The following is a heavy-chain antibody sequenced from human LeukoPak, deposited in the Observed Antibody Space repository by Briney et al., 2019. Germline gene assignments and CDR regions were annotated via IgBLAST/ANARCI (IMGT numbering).Heavy chain of an antibody. Sequence: NSSETLSLTCTVPGGSISSSSYYWGWIRQPPGKGLEWIGSIYYSGSTYYNPSLKSRVTISVDTSKNQFSLKLSSVTAADTAVYYCARHTVIVGATGRTGYFDYWGQGTLVTVSS. CDR2: IYYSGST. J-gene: IGHJ4*02. V-gene: IGHV4-39*01. CDR1: GGSISSSSYY. D-gene: IGHD1-26*01. CDR3: ARHTVIVGATGRTGYFDY.